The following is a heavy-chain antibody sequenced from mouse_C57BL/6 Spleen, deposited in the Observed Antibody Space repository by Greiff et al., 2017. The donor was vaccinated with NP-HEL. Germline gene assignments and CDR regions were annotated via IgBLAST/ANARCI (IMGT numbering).Heavy chain of an antibody. D-gene: IGHD2-4*01. V-gene: IGHV1-81*01. J-gene: IGHJ3*01. CDR1: GYTFTSYG. CDR3: AREDYDYDGWFAY. CDR2: IYPRSGNT. Sequence: VQLQQSGAELARPGASVKLSCKASGYTFTSYGISWVKQRTGQGLEWIGEIYPRSGNTYYNEKFKGKATLTADKSSSTAYMELRSLTSEDSAVYFCAREDYDYDGWFAYWGQGTLVTVSA.